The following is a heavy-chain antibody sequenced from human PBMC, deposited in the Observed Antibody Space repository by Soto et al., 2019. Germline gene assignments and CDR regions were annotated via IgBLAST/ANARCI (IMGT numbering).Heavy chain of an antibody. D-gene: IGHD2-15*01. CDR3: ARYCSGGSCYNYYGMDV. CDR1: GGSISSGDYY. CDR2: IYYSGIT. V-gene: IGHV4-30-4*01. Sequence: PSETLSLTCTVSGGSISSGDYYWSWIRHPPGKGLEWIGYIYYSGITYYNPSLKSGVTISVDTSKNQFSLKLSSVTATDTAVYYCARYCSGGSCYNYYGMDVWGQGTTVTVSS. J-gene: IGHJ6*02.